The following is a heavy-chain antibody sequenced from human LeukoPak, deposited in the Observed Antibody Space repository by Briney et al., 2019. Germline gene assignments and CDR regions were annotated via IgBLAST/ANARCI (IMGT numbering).Heavy chain of an antibody. Sequence: GGSLRLSCAASGFTFSSSAMSWVRQAPGKGLEWVSAISNNGGYTYYADSVKGRFTISRDNSKNTLYLQMNSLRAEDTAVYYCAKGSSGSDPRDPNFDYWGQGTLVTVSS. J-gene: IGHJ4*02. D-gene: IGHD1-26*01. CDR1: GFTFSSSA. V-gene: IGHV3-23*01. CDR3: AKGSSGSDPRDPNFDY. CDR2: ISNNGGYT.